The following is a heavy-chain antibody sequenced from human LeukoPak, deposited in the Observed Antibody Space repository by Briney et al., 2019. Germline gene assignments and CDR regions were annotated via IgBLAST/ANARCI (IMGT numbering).Heavy chain of an antibody. CDR3: ARDAGYSSGWAEIDY. J-gene: IGHJ4*02. Sequence: PLQTLSLTCTVSGGSISSGSYYWSWIRQPAGKGLEWIGRIYTSGSTNYNPSLKSRVTISVDTSKNQFSLKLSSVTAADTAVYYCARDAGYSSGWAEIDYWGQGTLVTVSS. CDR2: IYTSGST. D-gene: IGHD6-19*01. CDR1: GGSISSGSYY. V-gene: IGHV4-61*02.